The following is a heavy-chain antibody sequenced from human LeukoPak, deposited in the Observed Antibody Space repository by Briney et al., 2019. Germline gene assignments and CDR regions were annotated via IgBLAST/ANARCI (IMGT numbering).Heavy chain of an antibody. CDR2: ISAYNGNT. J-gene: IGHJ4*02. V-gene: IGHV1-18*01. D-gene: IGHD1-26*01. CDR1: GHTFTSYT. Sequence: ASVKVSCKASGHTFTSYTISWVRQAPGQGLEWMGWISAYNGNTDYAQKPQDRVTMTTDTSTSTAYVELRSLRSDDTAVYYCARDKAGATFWGQGTLVTVSS. CDR3: ARDKAGATF.